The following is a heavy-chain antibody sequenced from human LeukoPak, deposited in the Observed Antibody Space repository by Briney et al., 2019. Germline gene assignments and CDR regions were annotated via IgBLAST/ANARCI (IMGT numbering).Heavy chain of an antibody. CDR1: GGSIFSYY. D-gene: IGHD6-19*01. J-gene: IGHJ4*02. Sequence: SETLSLTCTVSGGSIFSYYWSWIRQSPGKKLEWIGYMYNRGSTIYNPSLKSRVTISTDTSKNQFSLRLTSVTAADTAVYYCARAEKAVTGTLDYWGQGTLITVSS. CDR3: ARAEKAVTGTLDY. V-gene: IGHV4-59*01. CDR2: MYNRGST.